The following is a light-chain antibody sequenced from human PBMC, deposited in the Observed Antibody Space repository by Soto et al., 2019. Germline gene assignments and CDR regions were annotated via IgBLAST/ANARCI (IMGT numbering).Light chain of an antibody. J-gene: IGLJ2*01. CDR1: SSDVGDYNY. CDR3: TSYSSSGPVL. CDR2: EVT. Sequence: QSALTQPASVSGSLGQSITISCTGTSSDVGDYNYVSWYQQNPDKAPKLLIFEVTNRPSGVSGRFSGSKSGITASLSISGLQPEDEADYYCTSYSSSGPVLFGGGTKLTVL. V-gene: IGLV2-14*01.